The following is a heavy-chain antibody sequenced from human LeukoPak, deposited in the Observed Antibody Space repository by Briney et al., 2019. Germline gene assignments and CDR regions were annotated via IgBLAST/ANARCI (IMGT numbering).Heavy chain of an antibody. V-gene: IGHV3-11*06. CDR2: ISSSSSYT. CDR1: GFTFSDYY. D-gene: IGHD3-16*02. J-gene: IGHJ4*02. Sequence: PGGSLRLSCAASGFTFSDYYMSWIRQAPGKGLEWVSSISSSSSYTNYADSVKGRFTISRDNAKKSLYLQMNSLRAEDTAVYYCARGGSITYYDYVWGSYRHVGYFDYWGQGTLVTVSS. CDR3: ARGGSITYYDYVWGSYRHVGYFDY.